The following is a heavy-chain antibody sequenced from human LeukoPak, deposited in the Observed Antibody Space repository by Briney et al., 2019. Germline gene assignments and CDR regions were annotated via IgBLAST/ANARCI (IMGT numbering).Heavy chain of an antibody. D-gene: IGHD2-2*01. CDR3: AKGRYCSSTTCYATAFDI. CDR1: GFTFSSYA. V-gene: IGHV3-33*06. J-gene: IGHJ3*02. CDR2: KWYDGSNK. Sequence: GGSLRLSCAASGFTFSSYAMSWVRQAPGKGLDWVAVKWYDGSNKYYRDSVKGRFIISRDNSKNTLYLQMNSLRAEDTAVYYCAKGRYCSSTTCYATAFDIWGQGTMVTVSS.